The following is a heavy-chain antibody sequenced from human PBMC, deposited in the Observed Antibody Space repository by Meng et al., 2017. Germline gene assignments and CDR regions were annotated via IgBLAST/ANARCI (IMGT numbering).Heavy chain of an antibody. CDR3: ARDWRY. V-gene: IGHV3-53*02. CDR1: GFTVSSNY. Sequence: EVEVVETGGGLSQPGGSLRLSCAAAGFTVSSNYMSWVRQAPGKGLEWVSVIYSGGSTYYADSVKGRFTISRDNSKNTLYLQMNSLRAEDTAVYYCARDWRYWGQGTLVTVFS. D-gene: IGHD1-1*01. J-gene: IGHJ4*02. CDR2: IYSGGST.